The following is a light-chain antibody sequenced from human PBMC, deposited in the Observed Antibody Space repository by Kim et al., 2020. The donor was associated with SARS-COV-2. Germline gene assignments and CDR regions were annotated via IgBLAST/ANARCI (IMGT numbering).Light chain of an antibody. CDR1: QSVSSN. J-gene: IGKJ2*01. CDR3: QQYNNWPLYT. CDR2: GAS. Sequence: VSPGEGATLSCRASQSVSSNLAWYQQKPGQAPRLLIYGASTRATGIPARFSGSGSGTEFTLTISSLQSEDFAVYYCQQYNNWPLYTFGQGTKLEI. V-gene: IGKV3-15*01.